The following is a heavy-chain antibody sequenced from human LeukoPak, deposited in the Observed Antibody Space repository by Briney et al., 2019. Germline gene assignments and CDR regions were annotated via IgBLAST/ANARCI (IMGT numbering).Heavy chain of an antibody. Sequence: KPGGSLRLSCAVSGFRFNEGWMSWVRQAPGKGLEWIGRIESKTEDEPIEYPTDYAPVMKDRFFISRDDRKNILYLQINNLKTEDTAVYYCATDTEMASDYWGQGTLVIVSS. V-gene: IGHV3-15*04. J-gene: IGHJ4*02. D-gene: IGHD5-24*01. CDR1: GFRFNEGW. CDR3: ATDTEMASDY. CDR2: IESKTEDEPIEYPT.